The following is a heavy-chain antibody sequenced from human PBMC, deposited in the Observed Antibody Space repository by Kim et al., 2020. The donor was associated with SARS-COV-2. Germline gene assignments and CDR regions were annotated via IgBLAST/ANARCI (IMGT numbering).Heavy chain of an antibody. D-gene: IGHD3-22*01. CDR1: GGSFSGYY. Sequence: WETLSLTCAVYGGSFSGYYWSWIRQPPGKGLEWIGEINHSGSTNYNPSLKSRVTISVDTSKNQFSLKLSSVTAADTAVYYCARAQAGLRLPYYYYYYGMDVWGQGTTVTVSS. J-gene: IGHJ6*02. CDR2: INHSGST. V-gene: IGHV4-34*01. CDR3: ARAQAGLRLPYYYYYYGMDV.